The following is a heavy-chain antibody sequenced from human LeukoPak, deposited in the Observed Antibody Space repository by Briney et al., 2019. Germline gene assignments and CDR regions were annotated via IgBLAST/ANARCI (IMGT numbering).Heavy chain of an antibody. CDR1: GYTLTELS. V-gene: IGHV1-24*01. J-gene: IGHJ5*02. CDR3: ATRGRYCTNGVCYPSISGFDP. CDR2: FDPEDGET. Sequence: ASVKVSCKVSGYTLTELSMHWVRQAPGKGLEGMGGFDPEDGETIYAQKFQGRVTMTEDTSTDTAYMELSSLRSEDTAVYYCATRGRYCTNGVCYPSISGFDPWGQGTLVTVSS. D-gene: IGHD2-8*01.